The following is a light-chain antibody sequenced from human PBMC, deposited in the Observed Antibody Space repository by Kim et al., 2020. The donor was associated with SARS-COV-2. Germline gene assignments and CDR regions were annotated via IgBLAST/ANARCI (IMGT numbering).Light chain of an antibody. CDR3: NSRDSSGNPNWV. V-gene: IGLV3-19*01. J-gene: IGLJ3*02. CDR1: SLRSYY. CDR2: GKN. Sequence: SSELTQDPAVSVALGQTVRITCQGDSLRSYYASWYQQKPGQAPVLVIYGKNNRPSGIPDLFSGSSSGNTASLTITGAQAEDEADYYCNSRDSSGNPNWVFGGGTKLTVL.